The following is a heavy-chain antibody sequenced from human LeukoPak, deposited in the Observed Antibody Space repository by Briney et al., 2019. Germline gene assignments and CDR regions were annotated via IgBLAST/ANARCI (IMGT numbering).Heavy chain of an antibody. Sequence: SETLSLTCTVSGGSISSYYWCWIRQPPGKGLEWIGYIYYSGNTNYNSSLKSRVTISVDTSKNQFSLKLNSVTAADTAVYFCARIGSGNSGFHDYWGQGTLVTVSS. V-gene: IGHV4-59*01. CDR1: GGSISSYY. CDR2: IYYSGNT. J-gene: IGHJ4*02. D-gene: IGHD2/OR15-2a*01. CDR3: ARIGSGNSGFHDY.